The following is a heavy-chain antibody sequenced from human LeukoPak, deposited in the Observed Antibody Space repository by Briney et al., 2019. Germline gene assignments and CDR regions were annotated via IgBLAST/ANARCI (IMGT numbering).Heavy chain of an antibody. V-gene: IGHV3-66*01. J-gene: IGHJ4*02. CDR1: GFTVSSNY. CDR3: AKDRTYSSSPSDY. CDR2: IYSGGST. Sequence: GGSLRLSCAASGFTVSSNYMSWVRQAPGKGLEWVSVIYSGGSTYYADSVKGRFTISRDNSKNTLYLQMNSLRAEDTAVYYCAKDRTYSSSPSDYWGQGTLVTVSS. D-gene: IGHD6-6*01.